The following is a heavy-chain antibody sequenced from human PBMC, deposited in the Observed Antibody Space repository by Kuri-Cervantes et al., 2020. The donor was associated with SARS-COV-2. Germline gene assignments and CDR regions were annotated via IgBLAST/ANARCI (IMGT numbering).Heavy chain of an antibody. J-gene: IGHJ4*02. Sequence: GGSLRLSCAASGFTFSSYAMSWVRQAPGKGLEWVSAISGSGGSTYYADSVKGRFTISRDNAKNSLYLQMNSLRAEDTAVYYCARESPYGSGSYYNVMRPVDYWGQGTLVTVSS. D-gene: IGHD3-10*01. CDR1: GFTFSSYA. V-gene: IGHV3-23*01. CDR2: ISGSGGST. CDR3: ARESPYGSGSYYNVMRPVDY.